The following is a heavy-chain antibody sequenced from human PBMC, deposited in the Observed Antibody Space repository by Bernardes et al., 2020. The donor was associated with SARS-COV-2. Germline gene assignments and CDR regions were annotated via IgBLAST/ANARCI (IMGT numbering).Heavy chain of an antibody. CDR2: IIPLFGTA. Sequence: SVKVSCKTSGGTFTRDAISWVRQAPGQGLEWMGGIIPLFGTANYPEKFQGRVTITADESTTTVYMEVSSLRSEDTAVYYCAREEGCGVNCYYGLHFQHWGQGTLVTVSS. V-gene: IGHV1-69*13. CDR1: GGTFTRDA. J-gene: IGHJ1*01. CDR3: AREEGCGVNCYYGLHFQH. D-gene: IGHD2-21*02.